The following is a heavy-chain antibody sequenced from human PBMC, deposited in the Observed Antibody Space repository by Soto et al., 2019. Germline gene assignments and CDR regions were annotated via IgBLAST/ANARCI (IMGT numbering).Heavy chain of an antibody. CDR2: IWYDGSNK. CDR3: ARASGQLPREDYYGMDV. D-gene: IGHD2-2*01. CDR1: GFTFSSYG. J-gene: IGHJ6*02. Sequence: QVQLVESGGGVVQPGRSLRLSCAASGFTFSSYGMHWVRQAPGKGLEWVAVIWYDGSNKYYADSVKGRFTISRDNSKNTLYLQMNSLRAEDTAVYYCARASGQLPREDYYGMDVWGQGTTVTVSS. V-gene: IGHV3-33*01.